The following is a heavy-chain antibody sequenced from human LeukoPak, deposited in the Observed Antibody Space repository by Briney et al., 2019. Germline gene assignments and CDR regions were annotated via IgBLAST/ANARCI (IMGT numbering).Heavy chain of an antibody. Sequence: GGSLRLSCAASGFTFSSYSMSWVRQAPGKGLEWVSSISSSSSYIYYADSVKGRFTISRDNAKNSLYLQMNSLRAEDTAVYYCARGGNGYYGTDAFDIWGQGTMVTVSS. CDR1: GFTFSSYS. CDR3: ARGGNGYYGTDAFDI. V-gene: IGHV3-21*01. J-gene: IGHJ3*02. D-gene: IGHD3-10*01. CDR2: ISSSSSYI.